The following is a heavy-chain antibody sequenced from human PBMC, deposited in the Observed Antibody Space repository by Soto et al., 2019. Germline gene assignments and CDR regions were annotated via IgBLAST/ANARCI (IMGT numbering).Heavy chain of an antibody. J-gene: IGHJ3*02. CDR2: MNPNSGNT. CDR1: GYTFTSYD. Sequence: ASVKVSCKASGYTFTSYDINWVRQATGQGLEWMGWMNPNSGNTGYAQKFQGRVTMTRNTSISTAYMELSSLRSEDTAVYYCARAYCSSTSCYHDAFDIWGQGTMVTVSS. V-gene: IGHV1-8*01. CDR3: ARAYCSSTSCYHDAFDI. D-gene: IGHD2-2*01.